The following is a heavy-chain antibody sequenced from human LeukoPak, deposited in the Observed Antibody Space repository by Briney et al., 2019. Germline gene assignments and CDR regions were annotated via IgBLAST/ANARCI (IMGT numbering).Heavy chain of an antibody. CDR3: ATSRSLDY. J-gene: IGHJ4*02. CDR2: INPDGSST. V-gene: IGHV3-74*01. CDR1: GFTFSSYW. Sequence: GGSLRLSCAASGFTFSSYWMHWVRQTPGKGLVWVSRINPDGSSTNYADSVEGRFTISRDNAKNSLYLQMNSLRAEDTAVYYCATSRSLDYWGQGTLVTVSS.